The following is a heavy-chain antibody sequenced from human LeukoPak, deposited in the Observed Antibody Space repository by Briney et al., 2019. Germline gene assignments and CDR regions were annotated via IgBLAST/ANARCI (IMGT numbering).Heavy chain of an antibody. CDR2: ISSRSSYT. J-gene: IGHJ4*02. D-gene: IGHD6-13*01. V-gene: IGHV3-11*06. CDR3: AREIASAGIDY. CDR1: GFTFSDYY. Sequence: GSLRLSCVASGFTFSDYYMSWIRQAPGKGLEWVPYISSRSSYTSYADSVKGRFTISRDDAKNPLYLQMNSLGADDTAVYYCAREIASAGIDYWGQGTLVTVSS.